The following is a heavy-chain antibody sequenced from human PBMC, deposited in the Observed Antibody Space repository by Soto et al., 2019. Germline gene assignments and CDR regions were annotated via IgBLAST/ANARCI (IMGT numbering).Heavy chain of an antibody. Sequence: ASVKVSCKASGGTFSSYAISWVRQAPGQGLEWMGGIIPILGIANYAQKFQGRVTITADKSTSTAYMELSSLRSEDTAVYYCASGPGSHEAAGNPIDDWGQGTLVTVSS. CDR2: IIPILGIA. J-gene: IGHJ4*02. V-gene: IGHV1-69*10. D-gene: IGHD6-13*01. CDR3: ASGPGSHEAAGNPIDD. CDR1: GGTFSSYA.